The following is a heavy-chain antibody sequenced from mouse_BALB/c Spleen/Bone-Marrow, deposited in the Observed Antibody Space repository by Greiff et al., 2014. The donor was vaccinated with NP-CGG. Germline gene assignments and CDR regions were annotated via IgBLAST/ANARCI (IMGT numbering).Heavy chain of an antibody. D-gene: IGHD2-4*01. V-gene: IGHV1S22*01. CDR3: TKGLPSAY. J-gene: IGHJ3*01. CDR2: IYPGSGST. Sequence: LQQSGSELVRPGASVKLSCKASGYTFTSYWMHWVKQRPGQGLEWIGNIYPGSGSTNYDEKFKSKARLTVDTSSSTAYMQLSSLTSEDSAVYYCTKGLPSAYWGQGTLVTVSA. CDR1: GYTFTSYW.